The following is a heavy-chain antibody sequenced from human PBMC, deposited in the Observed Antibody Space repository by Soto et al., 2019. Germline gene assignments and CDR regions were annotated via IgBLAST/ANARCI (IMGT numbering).Heavy chain of an antibody. D-gene: IGHD3-16*01. V-gene: IGHV1-46*01. CDR3: ATWMITFGGLWAFDY. Sequence: ASVKVSCKASGYTFTSYYMHWVRQAPGQGLEWMGIINPSDGRTSYAQKFQGRVTMTEDTSTDTAYMELSSLRSEDTAVYYCATWMITFGGLWAFDYWGQGTLVTVSS. CDR1: GYTFTSYY. J-gene: IGHJ4*02. CDR2: INPSDGRT.